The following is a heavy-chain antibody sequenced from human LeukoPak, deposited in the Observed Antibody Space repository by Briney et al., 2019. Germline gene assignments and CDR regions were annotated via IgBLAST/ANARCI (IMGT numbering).Heavy chain of an antibody. D-gene: IGHD1-14*01. CDR2: IKSKNDGGTT. CDR3: ARRASGVDY. Sequence: GGSLRLSCEASGFTFSNAWMSWVRQAPGKGLEWVGRIKSKNDGGTTDYAAPVKGRFTVSRDDSKNTLYLQMNSLKTEDTAVYYCARRASGVDYWGQGTLVTVSS. V-gene: IGHV3-15*01. CDR1: GFTFSNAW. J-gene: IGHJ4*02.